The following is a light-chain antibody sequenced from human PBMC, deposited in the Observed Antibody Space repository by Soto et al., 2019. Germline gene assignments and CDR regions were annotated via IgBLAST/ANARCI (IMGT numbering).Light chain of an antibody. Sequence: EIVLTQSPGTLSLSPGERATLSCRASQSVSSTYLAWYQQKPGQAPRLLIYGASSRATGIPDRFSGSGSGEDFTLTISRLEPEDFAVYYCQHYGSLVLTFGGGTKVEIK. CDR2: GAS. J-gene: IGKJ4*01. V-gene: IGKV3-20*01. CDR3: QHYGSLVLT. CDR1: QSVSSTY.